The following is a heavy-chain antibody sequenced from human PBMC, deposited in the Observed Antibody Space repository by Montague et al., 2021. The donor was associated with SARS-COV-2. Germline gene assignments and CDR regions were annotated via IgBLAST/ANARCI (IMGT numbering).Heavy chain of an antibody. Sequence: SETLSLTCTVSGGSISSSSYYWGWIRQPPGKGLEWIGSIYYNGSTYYNPSLKSRVTISVDTSKNQFSLKLSSVTAADTAVYYCASSWLYYYYMDVWGKGTTVTVSS. CDR1: GGSISSSSYY. V-gene: IGHV4-39*01. CDR2: IYYNGST. CDR3: ASSWLYYYYMDV. J-gene: IGHJ6*03. D-gene: IGHD6-13*01.